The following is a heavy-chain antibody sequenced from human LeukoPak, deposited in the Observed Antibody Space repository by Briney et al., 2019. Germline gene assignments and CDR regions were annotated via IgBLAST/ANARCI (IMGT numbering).Heavy chain of an antibody. D-gene: IGHD1-26*01. CDR2: ISAYNGNT. CDR3: ARDFQGELPSADGFWFDP. V-gene: IGHV1-18*01. J-gene: IGHJ5*02. CDR1: GYTFTSYG. Sequence: ASVKVSCKASGYTFTSYGISWVRQAPGQGLEWMGWISAYNGNTNYAQKLQGRVTMTTDTSTSTAYMELRSLRSDDTAVYYCARDFQGELPSADGFWFDPWGQGTLVTVSS.